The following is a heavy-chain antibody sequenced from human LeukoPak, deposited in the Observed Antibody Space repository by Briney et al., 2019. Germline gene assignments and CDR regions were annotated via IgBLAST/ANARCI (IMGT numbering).Heavy chain of an antibody. CDR3: AREKGRAVADRGRAFDI. CDR1: GFTVSSNY. V-gene: IGHV3-66*01. J-gene: IGHJ3*02. Sequence: GGSLRLSCAASGFTVSSNYMSWVRQAPGKVLEWVSVIYSGGSTYYADSVKGRFTISRDNSKNTLYLQMNSLRAEDTAVYYCAREKGRAVADRGRAFDIWGQGTMVTVSS. CDR2: IYSGGST. D-gene: IGHD6-19*01.